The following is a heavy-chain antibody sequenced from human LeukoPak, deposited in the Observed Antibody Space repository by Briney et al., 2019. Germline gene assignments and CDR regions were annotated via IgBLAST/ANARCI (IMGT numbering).Heavy chain of an antibody. D-gene: IGHD5-12*01. CDR2: INPNSGGT. CDR1: GYTFTGYY. V-gene: IGHV1-2*02. J-gene: IGHJ4*02. CDR3: ASRRAYLGGYIAY. Sequence: GASVKVSCKASGYTFTGYYMHWVRQAPGQGLEWMGWINPNSGGTNYAQKFQGRVTMTRDTSMSTVYMELSSLRSEDTTVYYCASRRAYLGGYIAYWGQGTLVTVSS.